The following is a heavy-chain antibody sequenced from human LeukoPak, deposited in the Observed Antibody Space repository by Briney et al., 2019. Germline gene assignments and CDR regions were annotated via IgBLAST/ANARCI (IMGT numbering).Heavy chain of an antibody. CDR2: ISSSSSTI. CDR1: GFTFSSYS. Sequence: PGGSLRLSCAASGFTFSSYSMNWVRQAPGKGLEWVSYISSSSSTIYYADSVKGRFTISRDNSKNTLYLQMNSLRAEDTAVYFCARGHCSATDCPLPLSDYYYGMDVWGQGTTVTVSS. V-gene: IGHV3-48*01. J-gene: IGHJ6*02. CDR3: ARGHCSATDCPLPLSDYYYGMDV. D-gene: IGHD2-15*01.